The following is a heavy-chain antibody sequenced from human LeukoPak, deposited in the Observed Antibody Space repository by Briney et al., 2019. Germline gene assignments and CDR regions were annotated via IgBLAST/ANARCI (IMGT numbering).Heavy chain of an antibody. V-gene: IGHV4-34*01. CDR1: GGSFSGYY. Sequence: SETLSLTCAVYGGSFSGYYWSRIRQPPGKGLEWIGEINHSGSTNYNPSLKSRVTISVDTSKNQFSLKLSSVTATDTAVYYCARGRNRYYYDSSGYPPDYWGQGTLVTVSS. CDR2: INHSGST. D-gene: IGHD3-22*01. CDR3: ARGRNRYYYDSSGYPPDY. J-gene: IGHJ4*02.